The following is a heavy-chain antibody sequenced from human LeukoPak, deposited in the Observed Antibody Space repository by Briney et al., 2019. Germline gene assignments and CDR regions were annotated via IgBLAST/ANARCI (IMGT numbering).Heavy chain of an antibody. D-gene: IGHD3-10*01. CDR3: ARVRHRFSYGMDV. V-gene: IGHV4-34*01. J-gene: IGHJ6*02. CDR1: GGSFSGYY. Sequence: PSETLSLTCAVYGGSFSGYYWSWIRQPPGKGLEWIGEINHSGSTNYNPSLKRRVTISVDTSKNQFSLKLSSVTAADTAVYYCARVRHRFSYGMDVWGQGTTVTVSS. CDR2: INHSGST.